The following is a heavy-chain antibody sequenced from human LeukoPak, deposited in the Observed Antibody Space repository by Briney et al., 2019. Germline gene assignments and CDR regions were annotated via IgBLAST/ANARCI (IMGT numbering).Heavy chain of an antibody. CDR2: INHSGST. V-gene: IGHV4-34*01. J-gene: IGHJ4*02. CDR3: ARLYSSSFKAFDY. D-gene: IGHD6-13*01. CDR1: GGSFSGYY. Sequence: SETLSLTCAVYGGSFSGYYWSWIRQPPGKGLEWIGEINHSGSTNYNPSLKSRVTISVDTSKNQFSLKLSSVIAADTAVYYCARLYSSSFKAFDYWGQGTLVTVSS.